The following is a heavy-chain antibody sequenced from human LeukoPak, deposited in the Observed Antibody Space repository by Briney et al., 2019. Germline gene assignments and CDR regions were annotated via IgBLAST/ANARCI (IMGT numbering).Heavy chain of an antibody. Sequence: ASVKVSCKASGGTFSSYAISWVRQAPGQGLEWMGGIIPIFGTANYAQKFQGRVTITADESTSTAYMELSSLRSEDTAVYYCARAGAYYDILTGYYMRHGMDVWGKGTTVTVSS. CDR3: ARAGAYYDILTGYYMRHGMDV. J-gene: IGHJ6*04. D-gene: IGHD3-9*01. V-gene: IGHV1-69*13. CDR1: GGTFSSYA. CDR2: IIPIFGTA.